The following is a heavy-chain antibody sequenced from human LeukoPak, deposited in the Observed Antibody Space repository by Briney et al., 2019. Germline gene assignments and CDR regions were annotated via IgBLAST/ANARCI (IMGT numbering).Heavy chain of an antibody. CDR2: IIPIFGTA. J-gene: IGHJ6*03. CDR1: GGTFSSYA. V-gene: IGHV1-69*05. Sequence: SVKVSCKASGGTFSSYAISWVRQAPGQGLEWMGGIIPIFGTASYAQKFQGRVTITTDESTSTAYMELSSLRSEDTAVYYCARDISGSRGVITPHYYYYYMDVWGKGTTVTVSS. CDR3: ARDISGSRGVITPHYYYYYMDV. D-gene: IGHD3-22*01.